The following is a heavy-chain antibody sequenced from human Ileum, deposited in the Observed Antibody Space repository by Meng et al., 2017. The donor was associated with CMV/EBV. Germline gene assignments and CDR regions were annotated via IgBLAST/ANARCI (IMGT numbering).Heavy chain of an antibody. V-gene: IGHV3-15*01. D-gene: IGHD3-3*01. CDR3: VRVYYDFWSGHYYFDY. Sequence: FSDAWMSWVRQPPGKGLEWVGRIKSKTDGGTTDYAAPVKGRFTISRDDSQNTLYLQMNSLKTEDTAVYYCVRVYYDFWSGHYYFDYWGQGTLVTVSS. CDR2: IKSKTDGGTT. J-gene: IGHJ4*02. CDR1: FSDAW.